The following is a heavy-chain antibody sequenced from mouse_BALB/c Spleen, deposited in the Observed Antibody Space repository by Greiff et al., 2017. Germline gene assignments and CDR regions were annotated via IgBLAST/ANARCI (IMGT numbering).Heavy chain of an antibody. CDR2: INPSTGYT. J-gene: IGHJ3*01. Sequence: VQLQQSGAELAKPGASVKMSCKASGYTFTSYWMHWVKQRPGQGLEWIGYINPSTGYTEYNQKFKDKATLTADKSSSTAYMQLSSLTSEDSAVYYCARPGPFFFAYWGQGTLVTVSA. CDR1: GYTFTSYW. V-gene: IGHV1-7*01. CDR3: ARPGPFFFAY.